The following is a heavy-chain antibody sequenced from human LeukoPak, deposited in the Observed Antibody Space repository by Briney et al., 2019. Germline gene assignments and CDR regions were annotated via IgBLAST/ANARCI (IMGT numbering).Heavy chain of an antibody. CDR1: GFTFSSYS. CDR2: ISSSSSTI. D-gene: IGHD2-2*01. V-gene: IGHV3-48*01. CDR3: AREPYEGYCSTTSCYWNAFDI. J-gene: IGHJ3*02. Sequence: GGSLRLSCAASGFTFSSYSMNWVRQAPGKGLEWVSYISSSSSTIYYADSVKGRFTIPRDNATNSLYLQMNSLRAEDTAVYYCAREPYEGYCSTTSCYWNAFDIWGQGTMVTVSS.